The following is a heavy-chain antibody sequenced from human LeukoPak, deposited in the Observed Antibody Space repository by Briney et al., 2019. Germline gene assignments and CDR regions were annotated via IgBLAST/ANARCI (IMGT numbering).Heavy chain of an antibody. J-gene: IGHJ4*02. V-gene: IGHV4-59*12. CDR3: ASLYYFDSSGQPNPFDY. CDR2: IHNTGST. D-gene: IGHD3-22*01. CDR1: GGSMNTYY. Sequence: SETLSLTCTVSGGSMNTYYWSWIRQPPGKQLEWIGYIHNTGSTNYNPSLKSRVTISVDTSKNQFSLKLSSVTAADTAVYYCASLYYFDSSGQPNPFDYWGQGTLVTVSS.